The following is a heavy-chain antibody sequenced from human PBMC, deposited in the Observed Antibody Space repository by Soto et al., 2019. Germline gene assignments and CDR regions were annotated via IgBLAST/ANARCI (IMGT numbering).Heavy chain of an antibody. CDR2: ISGSGGST. D-gene: IGHD3-10*01. CDR1: GFTFTNFA. J-gene: IGHJ4*02. V-gene: IGHV3-23*01. Sequence: EVQLLESGGGLVQPGGSLRLSCAASGFTFTNFAMSWARQAPGKGLEWVSTISGSGGSTYFADSVKGRFTISRDNSMNTLSLQMNSLRAEDTAVYYCAKGGRITMVRGFIDYWGQGTLVTVSS. CDR3: AKGGRITMVRGFIDY.